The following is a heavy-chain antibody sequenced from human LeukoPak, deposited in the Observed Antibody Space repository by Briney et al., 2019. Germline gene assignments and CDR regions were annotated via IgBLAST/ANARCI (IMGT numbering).Heavy chain of an antibody. CDR2: MNLNSGDT. Sequence: ASVKVSCKASGYTFSSHDIYWVRQAPGQGLEWMGWMNLNSGDTYYAQNFQGRFSITSDTYKSTTYMDLASLAPDDTAVYYCARVPVPAPRRGLYFDCWGQGTLITVSS. J-gene: IGHJ4*02. CDR3: ARVPVPAPRRGLYFDC. D-gene: IGHD2-2*01. CDR1: GYTFSSHD. V-gene: IGHV1-8*01.